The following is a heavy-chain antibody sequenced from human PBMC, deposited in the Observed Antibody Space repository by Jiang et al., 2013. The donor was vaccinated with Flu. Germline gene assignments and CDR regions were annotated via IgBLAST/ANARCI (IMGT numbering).Heavy chain of an antibody. Sequence: LLKPSETLSLTCTVSGGSIRSSSYYWGWIRQPPGKGLEWIGSIYYSGSTYYNPSLKSRVTISVDTSKNQFSLKLSSVTAADTAVYYCASLAVVGATRYYYGMDVWGQGTTVTVSS. CDR2: IYYSGST. D-gene: IGHD1-26*01. V-gene: IGHV4-39*07. CDR3: ASLAVVGATRYYYGMDV. CDR1: GGSIRSSSYY. J-gene: IGHJ6*02.